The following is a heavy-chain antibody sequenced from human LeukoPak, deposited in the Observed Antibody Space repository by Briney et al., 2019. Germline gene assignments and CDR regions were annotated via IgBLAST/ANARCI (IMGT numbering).Heavy chain of an antibody. CDR3: ATGGGIVGATPDY. D-gene: IGHD1-26*01. V-gene: IGHV3-74*01. CDR1: GFTFSSYW. Sequence: PGGSLRLSCAASGFTFSSYWMHWVRQAPGKGLVWVSQINSDGSSTNYADSVKGRFTISRDNAKNTLYLQMNSLRVEDTALYYCATGGGIVGATPDYWGQGTLVSVSS. J-gene: IGHJ4*02. CDR2: INSDGSST.